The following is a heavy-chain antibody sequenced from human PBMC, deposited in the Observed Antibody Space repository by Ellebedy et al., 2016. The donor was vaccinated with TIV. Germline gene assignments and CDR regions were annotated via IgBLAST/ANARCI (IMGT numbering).Heavy chain of an antibody. CDR2: IKEDGSER. D-gene: IGHD5-18*01. J-gene: IGHJ4*02. CDR1: GSTFSFYW. Sequence: GESLKISCAASGSTFSFYWMSWVRQAPGRGLEWVANIKEDGSERYYVDSVKGRFTISRDNAKNSLYLHINSLRVEDTAVYYCARGRGIGYNWGQGTLVTV. CDR3: ARGRGIGYN. V-gene: IGHV3-7*03.